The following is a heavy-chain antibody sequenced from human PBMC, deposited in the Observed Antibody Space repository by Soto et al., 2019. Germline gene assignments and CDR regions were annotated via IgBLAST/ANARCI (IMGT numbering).Heavy chain of an antibody. CDR1: GYTFPGNY. CDR2: INPTSGGT. J-gene: IGHJ4*02. CDR3: ARGYCSSSGCSHYFDY. V-gene: IGHV1-2*02. D-gene: IGHD2-2*01. Sequence: GASVKVSCKASGYTFPGNYMHWVRQAPGQGLEWMALINPTSGGTNYAQKFEGRVTMTWDTSISTAYMELSRLRSDDTAIYYCARGYCSSSGCSHYFDYWGQGTLVTASS.